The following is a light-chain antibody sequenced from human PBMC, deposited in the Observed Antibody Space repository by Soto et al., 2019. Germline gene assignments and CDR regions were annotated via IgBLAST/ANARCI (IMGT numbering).Light chain of an antibody. V-gene: IGLV2-14*01. J-gene: IGLJ1*01. Sequence: QSVLTQPASVSGSQGQSITFSCTGTSSDVGGYNYVSWYQQHPGKAPKLMIYDVSNRPSGVSNRFSGSKSGNTASLTISGLQAEDEADYYCSSYTSSSTRVFGTGTKVTVL. CDR1: SSDVGGYNY. CDR3: SSYTSSSTRV. CDR2: DVS.